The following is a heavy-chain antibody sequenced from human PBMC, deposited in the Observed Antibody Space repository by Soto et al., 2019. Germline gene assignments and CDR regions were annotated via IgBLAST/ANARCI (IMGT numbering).Heavy chain of an antibody. Sequence: SETLSLTCTVSGGSISSYYWSWIRQPPGKGLEWIGYIYYSGSTNYNPSLKSRVTISVDTSKNQFSLKLSSLTAADTAVYYCARVSVAGPPYYYYYYMDVWGKGTTVTVSS. CDR2: IYYSGST. J-gene: IGHJ6*03. D-gene: IGHD6-19*01. V-gene: IGHV4-59*01. CDR1: GGSISSYY. CDR3: ARVSVAGPPYYYYYYMDV.